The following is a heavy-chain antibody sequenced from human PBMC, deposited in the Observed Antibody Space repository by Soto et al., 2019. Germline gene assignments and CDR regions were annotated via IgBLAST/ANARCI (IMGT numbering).Heavy chain of an antibody. CDR2: IHGSGDSV. D-gene: IGHD3-16*01. CDR3: ARGRGGGFGWGV. CDR1: GYTFTSYF. Sequence: QVQLVKSGAEMKQPGASVKVSCTASGYTFTSYFIHWVPHAPGPGPEWMGEIHGSGDSVRYAERCQGRVNMPTDSSATTGYMALISLRNDDTAVYYCARGRGGGFGWGVWRQWTTVTVSS. J-gene: IGHJ6*02. V-gene: IGHV1-46*01.